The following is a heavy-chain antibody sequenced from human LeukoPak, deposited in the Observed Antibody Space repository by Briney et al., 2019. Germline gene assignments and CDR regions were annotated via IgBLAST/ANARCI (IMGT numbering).Heavy chain of an antibody. CDR3: ARGYCSSTNCYKNWFDP. CDR1: GFTFSTYW. D-gene: IGHD2-2*02. CDR2: IKHDGSEI. V-gene: IGHV3-7*05. J-gene: IGHJ5*02. Sequence: GGSLRLSCAASGFTFSTYWMNWVRQAPGKGLEWVANIKHDGSEINYMDSVKGRFTTSRDNAKNSLYLQMTSLRTEDTAVYYCARGYCSSTNCYKNWFDPWGQGTLVTVSS.